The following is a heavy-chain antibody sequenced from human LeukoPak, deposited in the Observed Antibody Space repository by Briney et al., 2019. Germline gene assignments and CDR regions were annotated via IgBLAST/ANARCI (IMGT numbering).Heavy chain of an antibody. J-gene: IGHJ4*02. CDR2: IYHSGST. V-gene: IGHV4-30-2*01. CDR3: ARARGYLEWLLQETYYFDY. Sequence: SETLSLTCAVSGGSISSGGYSWSWIRQPPGKGLEWIGYIYHSGSTYYNPSLKSRVTISVDRSKNQSSLKLSSVTAADTAVYYCARARGYLEWLLQETYYFDYWGQGTLVTVSS. CDR1: GGSISSGGYS. D-gene: IGHD3-3*01.